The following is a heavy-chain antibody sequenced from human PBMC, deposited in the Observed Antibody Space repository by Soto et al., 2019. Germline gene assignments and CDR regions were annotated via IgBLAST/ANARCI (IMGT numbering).Heavy chain of an antibody. CDR2: INAGNGNT. D-gene: IGHD2-8*01. Sequence: GASVKVSCKASGYTFPDYAMHLVRPAPGQRLEWMGWINAGNGNTKYSQKFQGRVTITRDTSASTSYMELSSLRSEDTAVYYCARDYCTNGVCRLAYTFDYWGQGTLVTVSS. CDR1: GYTFPDYA. CDR3: ARDYCTNGVCRLAYTFDY. V-gene: IGHV1-3*01. J-gene: IGHJ4*02.